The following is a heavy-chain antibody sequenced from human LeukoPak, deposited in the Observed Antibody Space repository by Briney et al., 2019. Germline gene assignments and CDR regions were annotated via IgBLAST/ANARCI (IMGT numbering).Heavy chain of an antibody. CDR1: GFTFSAYE. D-gene: IGHD2-15*01. CDR3: ARGQDIVVVVAATPGPSDAFDI. V-gene: IGHV3-48*03. J-gene: IGHJ3*02. CDR2: ITSDNTV. Sequence: GGSLRLSCAASGFTFSAYEMNWVRQAPGKGLEWLAYITSDNTVHYADSVKGRFTISRDNSKNTLYLQMNSLRAEDTAVYYCARGQDIVVVVAATPGPSDAFDIWGQGTMVTVSS.